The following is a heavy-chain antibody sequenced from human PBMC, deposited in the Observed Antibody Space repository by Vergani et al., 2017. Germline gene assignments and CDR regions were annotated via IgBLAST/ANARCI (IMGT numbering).Heavy chain of an antibody. D-gene: IGHD6-6*01. V-gene: IGHV1-46*01. CDR3: ALYILAARPEASDYYYYGMDV. CDR1: GYTFTSYY. CDR2: INPSGGST. J-gene: IGHJ6*02. Sequence: QVQLVQSGAEVKKPGASVKVSCKASGYTFTSYYMHWVRQAPGQGLEWMGIINPSGGSTSYAQKFQGRVTMTRDTSTDTAYMELSSLRSEDTAVYYCALYILAARPEASDYYYYGMDVWGQGP.